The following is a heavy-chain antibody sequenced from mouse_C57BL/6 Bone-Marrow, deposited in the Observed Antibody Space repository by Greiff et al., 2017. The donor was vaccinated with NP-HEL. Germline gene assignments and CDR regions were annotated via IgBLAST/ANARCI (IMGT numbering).Heavy chain of an antibody. CDR3: ARDSLTGNYYAMDY. V-gene: IGHV5-4*01. CDR2: ISDGGSYT. D-gene: IGHD4-1*01. Sequence: EVQVVESGGGLVKPGGSLKLSCAASGFTFSSYAMSWVRQTPEKRLEWVATISDGGSYTYYPDNVKGRFTISRDNAKNNLYLQMSHLKSEDTAMYYCARDSLTGNYYAMDYWGQGTSVTVSS. J-gene: IGHJ4*01. CDR1: GFTFSSYA.